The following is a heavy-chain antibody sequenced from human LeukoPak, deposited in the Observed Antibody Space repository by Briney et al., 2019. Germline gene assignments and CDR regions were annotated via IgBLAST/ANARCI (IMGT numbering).Heavy chain of an antibody. Sequence: GASVKVSCKASGGTFSSYAISWVRQAPGQGLEWMGRIIPIFGTANYAQKFQGRVTITTDESTSTAYMELGSLRSEDTAVYYCARDSDSSGYYPYWGQGTLVTVSS. J-gene: IGHJ4*02. D-gene: IGHD3-22*01. V-gene: IGHV1-69*05. CDR3: ARDSDSSGYYPY. CDR1: GGTFSSYA. CDR2: IIPIFGTA.